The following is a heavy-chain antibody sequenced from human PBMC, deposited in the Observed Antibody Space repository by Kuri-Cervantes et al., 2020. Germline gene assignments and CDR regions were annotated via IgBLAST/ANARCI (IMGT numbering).Heavy chain of an antibody. CDR3: ARAIDGYIDY. Sequence: GESLKISCAASGFSFSSYWMHWVRQGPGKGLEWVSRISSDGRITTYADSVKGRFTISRDNAKNMLYLQMNSLRAEDTAVYYCARAIDGYIDYWGQGTLVTDSS. CDR2: ISSDGRIT. CDR1: GFSFSSYW. D-gene: IGHD5-24*01. V-gene: IGHV3-74*01. J-gene: IGHJ4*02.